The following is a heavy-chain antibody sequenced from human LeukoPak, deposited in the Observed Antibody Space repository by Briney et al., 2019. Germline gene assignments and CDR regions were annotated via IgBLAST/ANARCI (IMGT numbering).Heavy chain of an antibody. J-gene: IGHJ6*03. V-gene: IGHV1-58*02. CDR3: AASSRYSGRYGYYYYYMDV. CDR1: GFTFTSSA. Sequence: ASVKVSCKASGFTFTSSAMQWVRQARGQRLEWIGWIVVGSGNTNYAQKFQERVTITRDMSTSTAYMELSSLRSEDTAVYYCAASSRYSGRYGYYYYYMDVWGKGTTVTISS. D-gene: IGHD1-26*01. CDR2: IVVGSGNT.